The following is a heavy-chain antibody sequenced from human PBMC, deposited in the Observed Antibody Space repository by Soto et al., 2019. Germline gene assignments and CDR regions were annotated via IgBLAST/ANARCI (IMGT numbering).Heavy chain of an antibody. CDR1: GFTFSSYS. Sequence: PGGSLRLSCAASGFTFSSYSMNWVRQAPGKGLEWVSSISSSSSYIYYADSAKGRFTISRDNAKNSLYLQMNSLRAEDTAVYYCARDGNPYCTNGVCYSFDLNWFDPWGQGTLVTVSS. CDR2: ISSSSSYI. CDR3: ARDGNPYCTNGVCYSFDLNWFDP. J-gene: IGHJ5*02. V-gene: IGHV3-21*01. D-gene: IGHD2-8*01.